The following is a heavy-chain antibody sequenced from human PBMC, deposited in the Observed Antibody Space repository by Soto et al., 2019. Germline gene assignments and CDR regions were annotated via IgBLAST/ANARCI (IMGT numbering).Heavy chain of an antibody. V-gene: IGHV3-30*18. Sequence: LRLSCAASGFTFSSYGMHWVRQAPGKGLEWVAVISYDGSNKYYADSVKGRFTISRDNSKNTLYLQMNSLRAEDTAVYYCAKGSYSSSWGSEYFPHWGQGTLVTVSS. CDR1: GFTFSSYG. CDR2: ISYDGSNK. J-gene: IGHJ1*01. CDR3: AKGSYSSSWGSEYFPH. D-gene: IGHD6-13*01.